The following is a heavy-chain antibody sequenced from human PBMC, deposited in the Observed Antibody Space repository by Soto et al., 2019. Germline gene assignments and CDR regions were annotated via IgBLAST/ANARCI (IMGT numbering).Heavy chain of an antibody. CDR3: AKDLKKYYYGSGSYYYY. CDR2: ISGSGGST. Sequence: PGGSLRLSCAASGFTFSSYAMSWVRQAPGKGLEWVSAISGSGGSTYYADSVKGRFTISGDNSKNTLYLQMNSLRAEDTAVYYCAKDLKKYYYGSGSYYYYWGQGTLVTVSS. J-gene: IGHJ4*02. D-gene: IGHD3-10*01. V-gene: IGHV3-23*01. CDR1: GFTFSSYA.